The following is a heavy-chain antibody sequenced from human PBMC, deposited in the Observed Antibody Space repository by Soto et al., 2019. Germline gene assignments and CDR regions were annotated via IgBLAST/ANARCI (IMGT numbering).Heavy chain of an antibody. CDR3: ASGRYLYASEY. CDR2: VFHTGVT. CDR1: GGPLVSYL. J-gene: IGHJ4*02. Sequence: PSETLSLTCTVSGGPLVSYLWSWIRQSPGKGLEWIGYVFHTGVTMYNPSLKSRVTISLDMSKGQFSLKLTSVTAADTALYFCASGRYLYASEYWGQGALVTVSS. D-gene: IGHD2-8*01. V-gene: IGHV4-59*01.